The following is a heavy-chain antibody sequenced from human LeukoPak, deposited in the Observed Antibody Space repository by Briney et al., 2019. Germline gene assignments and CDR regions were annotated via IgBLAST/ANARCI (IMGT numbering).Heavy chain of an antibody. Sequence: PGGSLRLSCAASGFTFSSYSMNWVRQAPGKGLEWVSYISSSSSTIYYADSVKGRFTISRDNSKNTLYLQMNSLRAEDTAVYYCARDRVDIVATSPNPYYFDYWGQGTLVTVSS. V-gene: IGHV3-48*01. CDR1: GFTFSSYS. CDR3: ARDRVDIVATSPNPYYFDY. J-gene: IGHJ4*02. CDR2: ISSSSSTI. D-gene: IGHD5-12*01.